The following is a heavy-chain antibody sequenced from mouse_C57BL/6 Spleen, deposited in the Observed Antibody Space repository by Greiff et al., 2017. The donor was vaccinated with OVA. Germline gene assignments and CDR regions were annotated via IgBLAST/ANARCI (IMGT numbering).Heavy chain of an antibody. D-gene: IGHD1-1*02. V-gene: IGHV1-78*01. CDR3: ARKYYACDVKERFAY. CDR2: IYPRDGST. J-gene: IGHJ3*01. Sequence: QVQLQQSAAELVKPGASVKISCKVSGYTFTDHTIHWMKQRPEQGLEWIGYIYPRDGSTKYNEKFKGKATLTADKSSSTAYMQLNSLTSEDSAVYVCARKYYACDVKERFAYWGQGTLVTVSA. CDR1: GYTFTDHT.